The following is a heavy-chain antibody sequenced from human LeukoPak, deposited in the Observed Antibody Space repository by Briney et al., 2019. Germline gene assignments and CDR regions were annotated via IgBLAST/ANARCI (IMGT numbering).Heavy chain of an antibody. J-gene: IGHJ6*03. Sequence: SETLSLTCAVYGGSFSGYYWSWIRQPPGKGLEWIGEINYSGSTNYNPSLKSRVTISVDTSKNQFSLKLSSVTAADTAVYYCARGRGSYGYRRYYYMDVWGKGTTVTVSS. CDR2: INYSGST. V-gene: IGHV4-34*01. D-gene: IGHD5-18*01. CDR3: ARGRGSYGYRRYYYMDV. CDR1: GGSFSGYY.